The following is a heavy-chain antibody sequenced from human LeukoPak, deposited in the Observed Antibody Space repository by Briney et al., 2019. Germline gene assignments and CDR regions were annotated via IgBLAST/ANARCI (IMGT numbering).Heavy chain of an antibody. CDR3: AITLVVVAATSTPHYFDY. J-gene: IGHJ4*02. Sequence: WMGXISAYNGNTNYAQKLQGRVTMTTDTSTSTAYMELRSLRSDDTAVYYCAITLVVVAATSTPHYFDYWGQGTLVTVSS. CDR2: ISAYNGNT. V-gene: IGHV1-18*01. D-gene: IGHD2-15*01.